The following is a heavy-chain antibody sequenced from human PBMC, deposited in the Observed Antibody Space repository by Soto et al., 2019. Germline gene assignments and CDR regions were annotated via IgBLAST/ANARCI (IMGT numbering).Heavy chain of an antibody. J-gene: IGHJ4*02. V-gene: IGHV3-73*01. D-gene: IGHD3-22*01. CDR1: GFTFSVSA. Sequence: PGGSLRLSCAASGFTFSVSAMHWVRQASGKGLEWVGRIRNKADNYATAYAASVKGRFTISRDDSKNTTYLQISSLKTEDTAVYYCAKDRVPNDSSGYYSILTDSWGQGTVVTVS. CDR3: AKDRVPNDSSGYYSILTDS. CDR2: IRNKADNYAT.